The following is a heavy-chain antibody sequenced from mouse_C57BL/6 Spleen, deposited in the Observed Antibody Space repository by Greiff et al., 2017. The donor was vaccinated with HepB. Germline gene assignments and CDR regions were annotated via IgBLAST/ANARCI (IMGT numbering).Heavy chain of an antibody. CDR3: ARSYGSSYGYFDV. Sequence: QVQLQQSGAELVKPGASVKLSCKASGYTFTSYWMHWVKQRPGQGLEWIGMIHPNSGSTNYNEKFKSKATLTVDKSSSTAYMQLSSLTSEDSAVYYCARSYGSSYGYFDVWGTRTTVTVSS. V-gene: IGHV1-64*01. CDR2: IHPNSGST. J-gene: IGHJ1*03. CDR1: GYTFTSYW. D-gene: IGHD1-1*01.